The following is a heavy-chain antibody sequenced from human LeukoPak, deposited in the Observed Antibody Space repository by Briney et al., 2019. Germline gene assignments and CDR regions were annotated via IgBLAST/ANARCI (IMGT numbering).Heavy chain of an antibody. CDR3: AKDLHYDFWSGPDY. CDR2: IRYDGSNK. D-gene: IGHD3-3*01. J-gene: IGHJ4*02. V-gene: IGHV3-30*02. Sequence: GGSLRLSCAASGLTFSSYGMHWVRQAPGKGLEWVAFIRYDGSNKYYADSVKGRFTISRDNSKNTLYLQMNSLRAEDTAAYYCAKDLHYDFWSGPDYWGQGTLVTVSS. CDR1: GLTFSSYG.